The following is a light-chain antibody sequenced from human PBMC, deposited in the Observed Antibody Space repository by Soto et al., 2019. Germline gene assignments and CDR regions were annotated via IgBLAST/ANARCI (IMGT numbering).Light chain of an antibody. CDR3: QQSYITPYT. CDR2: AAS. J-gene: IGKJ2*01. Sequence: DIQMTQSPSSLSASVGDTVTITCRASQSISVHLNWYQQKPGKVPKLLIYAASNLQSGVPSSFCCSGYETDFALTISSLQPEDFATYYCQQSYITPYTFGQGTNLQIK. CDR1: QSISVH. V-gene: IGKV1-39*01.